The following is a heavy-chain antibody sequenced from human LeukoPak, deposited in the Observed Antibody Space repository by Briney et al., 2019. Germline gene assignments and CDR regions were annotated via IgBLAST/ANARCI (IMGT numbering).Heavy chain of an antibody. CDR3: ARLSYGREEHYFDY. Sequence: SETLSLTCTVSGGSISSSSYYWGWIRQPPGKGLEWIGSIYYSGSTYYNPSLKSRVTISVDTSKNQFSLKLSSVTAADTAVYYCARLSYGREEHYFDYWGQGTLVTVSS. V-gene: IGHV4-39*01. J-gene: IGHJ4*02. CDR2: IYYSGST. D-gene: IGHD5-18*01. CDR1: GGSISSSSYY.